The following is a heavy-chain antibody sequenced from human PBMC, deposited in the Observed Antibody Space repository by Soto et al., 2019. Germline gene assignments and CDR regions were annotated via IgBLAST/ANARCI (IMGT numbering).Heavy chain of an antibody. D-gene: IGHD1-20*01. V-gene: IGHV3-23*01. J-gene: IGHJ3*02. CDR3: AKDHNRGTRLLNTPRPPPHI. Sequence: GGSLRLSCAASGFTFSSYAMSWVRQAPGKGLEWVSAISGSGGSTYYADSVKGRFTISRDNSKNTLYLQMNSLRAEDTAVYYCAKDHNRGTRLLNTPRPPPHIWGQGTMVTVSS. CDR1: GFTFSSYA. CDR2: ISGSGGST.